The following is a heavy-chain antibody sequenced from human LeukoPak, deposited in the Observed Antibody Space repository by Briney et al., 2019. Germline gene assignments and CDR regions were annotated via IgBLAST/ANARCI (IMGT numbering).Heavy chain of an antibody. Sequence: GGSLRLSCAASGFTCSTYVMSWVRQAPGKGLEWLSLILHNGDSTYYADSVKGRFTISRDNSKNTLYLQMSSLRAEDTAVYYCARSSSFAFDIWGQGTMVTVSS. CDR2: ILHNGDST. V-gene: IGHV3-23*01. CDR3: ARSSSFAFDI. CDR1: GFTCSTYV. D-gene: IGHD3-16*02. J-gene: IGHJ3*02.